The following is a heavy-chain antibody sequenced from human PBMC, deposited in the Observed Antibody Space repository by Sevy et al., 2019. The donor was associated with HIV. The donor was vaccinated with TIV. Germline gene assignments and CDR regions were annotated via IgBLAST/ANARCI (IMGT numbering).Heavy chain of an antibody. V-gene: IGHV4-34*01. CDR3: ARSPPVVVVPGAPSWFDP. D-gene: IGHD2-2*01. J-gene: IGHJ5*02. CDR2: INESGIT. CDR1: DGSFSGYY. Sequence: SETLSLTCAVHDGSFSGYYWNWIRQLPGKGLEWIGEINESGITYYNPSRKSPVTISVDTSKKQFSLKLNSVTAVDSAVYFCARSPPVVVVPGAPSWFDPWGQGTLVTVSS.